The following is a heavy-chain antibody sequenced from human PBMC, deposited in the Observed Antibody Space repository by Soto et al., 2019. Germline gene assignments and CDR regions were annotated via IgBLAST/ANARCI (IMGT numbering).Heavy chain of an antibody. CDR3: ARWRAAVATHDS. CDR1: GYSFIDYY. J-gene: IGHJ4*02. Sequence: QVQLVQSGAEVKKPGASVKVACRTSGYSFIDYYIHWVRQAPGQGLEWVGWISPNSGASKYADNFQGRVTMTRDRSTSTVYLELTGLISDDTAVYYCARWRAAVATHDSWGQGTLVTVSS. D-gene: IGHD5-12*01. V-gene: IGHV1-2*02. CDR2: ISPNSGAS.